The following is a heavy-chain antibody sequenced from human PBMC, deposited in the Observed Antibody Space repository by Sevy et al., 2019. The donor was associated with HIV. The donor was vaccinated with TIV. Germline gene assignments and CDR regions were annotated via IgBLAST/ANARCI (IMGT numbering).Heavy chain of an antibody. CDR3: ATERCSSTSCYLYYYYGMDV. Sequence: GGSLRLSCAASGFTFSDYYMSWIRQTPGKGLEWVSYISSSGSTIYYADSVKGRFTISRDNAKNSLYLQMNSLRAEDTAVYYCATERCSSTSCYLYYYYGMDVWGQGTTVTVSS. CDR2: ISSSGSTI. J-gene: IGHJ6*02. D-gene: IGHD2-2*01. V-gene: IGHV3-11*01. CDR1: GFTFSDYY.